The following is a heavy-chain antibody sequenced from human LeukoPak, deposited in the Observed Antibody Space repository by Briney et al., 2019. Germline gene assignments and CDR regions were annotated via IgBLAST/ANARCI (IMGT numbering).Heavy chain of an antibody. Sequence: PSETLSLTCTVSGGSISNYYWNWIRQPAGNGLEWIGRIYTSGKTNYNFFLKSRVKMSIDTSKNQFSLKLSSVTAADTAVYYSARGSRAVAGWILGDYFDYWGQGSLVTVSS. CDR2: IYTSGKT. CDR1: GGSISNYY. D-gene: IGHD6-19*01. CDR3: ARGSRAVAGWILGDYFDY. J-gene: IGHJ4*02. V-gene: IGHV4-4*07.